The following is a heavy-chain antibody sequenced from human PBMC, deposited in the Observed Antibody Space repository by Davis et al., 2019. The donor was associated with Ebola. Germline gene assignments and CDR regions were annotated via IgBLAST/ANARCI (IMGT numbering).Heavy chain of an antibody. J-gene: IGHJ6*02. D-gene: IGHD4-17*01. CDR2: INGAGDNT. V-gene: IGHV3-74*01. CDR3: ARASVTTSGGMDV. Sequence: GESLKISCLASGFSFSTYAMHWVRQAPGKGLVWVSHINGAGDNTNYADSVKGRFTIPRDNAKNTLYLQMNSLRAEDTAVYYCARASVTTSGGMDVWGQGTTVTVSS. CDR1: GFSFSTYA.